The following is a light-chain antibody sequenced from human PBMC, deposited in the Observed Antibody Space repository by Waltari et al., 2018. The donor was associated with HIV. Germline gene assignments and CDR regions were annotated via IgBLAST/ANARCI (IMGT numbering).Light chain of an antibody. V-gene: IGLV2-8*01. Sequence: QSALTQPPSASGSPGQSVTISCTGTSSDVGGYNYVSWYQQHPGNAPKLIIYEFTERPSGVPYLFSGSKSGNTASLTVSGLQAEDEADYYCSSYAGSNKLVFGGGTKLTVV. CDR1: SSDVGGYNY. J-gene: IGLJ2*01. CDR2: EFT. CDR3: SSYAGSNKLV.